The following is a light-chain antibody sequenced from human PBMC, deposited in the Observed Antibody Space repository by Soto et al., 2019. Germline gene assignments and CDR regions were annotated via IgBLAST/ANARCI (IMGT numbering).Light chain of an antibody. CDR3: QQYNSYPLT. Sequence: DIVLTQSPGTLSLSPGERATLSCRASQSVNNDYLAWYQKKPGQAPRLLFYGTSIRATGIPDRFSGSGSGTDITLSISRLEPEDFAVYYCQQYNSYPLTFGPGTKVDVK. CDR1: QSVNNDY. J-gene: IGKJ3*01. V-gene: IGKV3-20*01. CDR2: GTS.